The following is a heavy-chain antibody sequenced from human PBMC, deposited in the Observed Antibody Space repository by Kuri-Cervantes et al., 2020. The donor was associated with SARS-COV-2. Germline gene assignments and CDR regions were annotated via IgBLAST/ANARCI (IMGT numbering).Heavy chain of an antibody. CDR1: GYTFTGYY. CDR2: INPNSGGT. D-gene: IGHD5-12*01. J-gene: IGHJ4*02. V-gene: IGHV1-2*02. Sequence: GGSLRLSCKASGYTFTGYYMHWVRQAPGQGLEWMGWINPNSGGTNYAQKFQGRVTMTRDTSISTAYMELSRLRSDDTAVYYCARPLRWLQRFDYWGQGTLVTVSS. CDR3: ARPLRWLQRFDY.